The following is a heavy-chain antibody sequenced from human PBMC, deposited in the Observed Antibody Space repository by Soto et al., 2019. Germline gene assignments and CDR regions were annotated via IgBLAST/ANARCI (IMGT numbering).Heavy chain of an antibody. CDR2: ISWDGGST. D-gene: IGHD6-13*01. J-gene: IGHJ1*01. CDR3: AKDGPIAAAGGVEYFQH. V-gene: IGHV3-43D*04. Sequence: GGSLRLSCAASGFTFDDYAMHWVRQAPGKGLDWVSLISWDGGSTYYADSVKGRFTISRDNSKNSLYLQMNSLRAEDTALYYCAKDGPIAAAGGVEYFQHWGQGTLVTVSS. CDR1: GFTFDDYA.